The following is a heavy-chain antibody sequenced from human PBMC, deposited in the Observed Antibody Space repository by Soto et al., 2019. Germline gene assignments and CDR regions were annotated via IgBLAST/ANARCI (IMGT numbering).Heavy chain of an antibody. Sequence: QLQLQESGSGLVKPSQTLSLTCAVSGGSISSGGYSWSWIRQPPGKGLEWIGYIYHSGSTYYNPSLKSRVTISVDRSKNQFSLKRSSVTAADTAVYYCASTDYNDSSGYSYWGQGTLVTVSS. CDR2: IYHSGST. D-gene: IGHD3-22*01. CDR3: ASTDYNDSSGYSY. V-gene: IGHV4-30-2*01. CDR1: GGSISSGGYS. J-gene: IGHJ4*02.